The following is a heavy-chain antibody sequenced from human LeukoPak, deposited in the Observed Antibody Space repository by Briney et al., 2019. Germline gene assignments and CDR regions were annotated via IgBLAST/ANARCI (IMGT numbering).Heavy chain of an antibody. CDR1: PASMCTDTYY. Sequence: TLSLTCTVSPASMCTDTYYWNWIRKPHGEGLEWMGRIYSGGSSTYNPSLKSLATLSVTTSKNQFALSLCSGTAADTAVYYCASAGHCANGVCRNWFGPWGQGILVTVSS. V-gene: IGHV4-61*02. CDR2: IYSGGSS. CDR3: ASAGHCANGVCRNWFGP. J-gene: IGHJ5*02. D-gene: IGHD2-8*01.